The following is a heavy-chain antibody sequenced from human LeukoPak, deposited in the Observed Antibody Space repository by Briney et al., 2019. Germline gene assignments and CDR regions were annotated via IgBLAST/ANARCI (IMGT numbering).Heavy chain of an antibody. CDR3: ARIGSGYEYDY. CDR2: SNTSGST. Sequence: SETLSLTCTVSGGSISSYNWSWIRQPAGQGLEWIGRSNTSGSTDYNPSLKSRVTMSVDTSTNQFSLKLSSVTAADTAVYYCARIGSGYEYDYWGQGTLVTVSS. V-gene: IGHV4-4*07. D-gene: IGHD5-12*01. CDR1: GGSISSYN. J-gene: IGHJ4*02.